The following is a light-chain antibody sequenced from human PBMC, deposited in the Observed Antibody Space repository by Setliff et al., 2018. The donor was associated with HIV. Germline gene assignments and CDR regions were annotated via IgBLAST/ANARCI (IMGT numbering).Light chain of an antibody. CDR1: GSDVGAYNY. J-gene: IGLJ3*02. V-gene: IGLV2-11*01. CDR2: DVS. Sequence: QSVLTQPRSVSGSPGQSVTISRTGTGSDVGAYNYVSWYQQHPGKAPKLMIYDVSNRPSGVPDRFSGSKSGNTASLTISGLQAEDEADYYCCSYAGTYTSYWIFGGGTKVTVL. CDR3: CSYAGTYTSYWI.